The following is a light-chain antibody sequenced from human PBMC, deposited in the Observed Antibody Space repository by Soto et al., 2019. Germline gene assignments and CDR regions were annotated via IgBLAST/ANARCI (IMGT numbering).Light chain of an antibody. V-gene: IGKV1-39*01. CDR1: QSISSY. Sequence: DIQMTQSPSSLSASVGDRVTITCRASQSISSYLNWYQQKPGKAPKLLIYAASSLQSGGPSRFSGSESGTDFTLTISRLEPEDFATYYCQQGYSTPMYTFGQGTKLEIK. J-gene: IGKJ2*01. CDR2: AAS. CDR3: QQGYSTPMYT.